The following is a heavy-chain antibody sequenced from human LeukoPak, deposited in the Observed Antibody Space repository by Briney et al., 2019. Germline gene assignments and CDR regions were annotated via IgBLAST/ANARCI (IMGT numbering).Heavy chain of an antibody. Sequence: PSQTLSLTCAVSGGSISSGGYSWSWIRQPPGKGLEWIGYIYHSGSTYYNPSLKSRVTISVDRSKNQFSLKLSSVTAADTAVYYCARAKRAAAGTFDPWGQGTLVTVSS. J-gene: IGHJ5*02. D-gene: IGHD6-13*01. CDR2: IYHSGST. CDR1: GGSISSGGYS. CDR3: ARAKRAAAGTFDP. V-gene: IGHV4-30-2*01.